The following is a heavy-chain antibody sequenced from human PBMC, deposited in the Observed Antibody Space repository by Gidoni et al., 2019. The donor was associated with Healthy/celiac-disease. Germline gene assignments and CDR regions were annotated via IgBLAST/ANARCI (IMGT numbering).Heavy chain of an antibody. J-gene: IGHJ6*02. CDR2: IYYRGIT. D-gene: IGHD3-10*01. CDR1: GGSISSSSYY. V-gene: IGHV4-39*01. Sequence: QLQLQESGPGLVKPSETLSLTCTVAGGSISSSSYYWGWIRQPPGKGLEWIGSIYYRGITYYNPSLNSRVTISVDTSKNQFSLKLSSATAADTALYYCARQGLWFVSGGMDVWGQGTTGTVSS. CDR3: ARQGLWFVSGGMDV.